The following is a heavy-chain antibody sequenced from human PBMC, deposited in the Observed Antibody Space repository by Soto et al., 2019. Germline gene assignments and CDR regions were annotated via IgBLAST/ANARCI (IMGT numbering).Heavy chain of an antibody. V-gene: IGHV1-58*02. J-gene: IGHJ6*03. CDR2: LVIGSGNT. CDR1: ESSFSSST. CDR3: AAHGGLGITILGPGYFYYNMDV. D-gene: IGHD3-9*01. Sequence: SVKVSCKASESSFSSSTIQWVRLTRGQRLEWMGWLVIGSGNTNYAPRFQGRVTLTRDMSTRTAYLELNSLGSEDTAVYYCAAHGGLGITILGPGYFYYNMDVWGQGTPVTVS.